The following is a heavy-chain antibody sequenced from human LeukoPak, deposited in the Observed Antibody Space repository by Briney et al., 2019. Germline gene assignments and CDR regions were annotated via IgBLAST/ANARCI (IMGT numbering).Heavy chain of an antibody. D-gene: IGHD3-22*01. J-gene: IGHJ4*02. Sequence: PSETLSLTCTVSGGSISSGSYYWSWIRQPAGKGLEWIGRIYTSGSTNYNPSLKSRVTISVDTSKNQFSLKLSSVTAADTAVYYCARDNYYHDSSGYYRANFVFDYWGQGTLVTVSS. CDR2: IYTSGST. CDR3: ARDNYYHDSSGYYRANFVFDY. V-gene: IGHV4-61*02. CDR1: GGSISSGSYY.